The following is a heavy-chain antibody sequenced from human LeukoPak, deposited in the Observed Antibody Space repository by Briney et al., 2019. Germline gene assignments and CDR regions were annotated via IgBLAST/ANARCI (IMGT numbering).Heavy chain of an antibody. CDR3: ASAMYSSSWSASY. J-gene: IGHJ4*02. CDR1: GFTFSSYA. V-gene: IGHV3-23*01. D-gene: IGHD6-13*01. Sequence: GGSLRLSCAASGFTFSSYAMSWVRQAPGKGLEWVSAFSGSGGSTYYAASVKGRFTISRDNSKNTLYLQMNSLRAEDTAVYYCASAMYSSSWSASYWGQGTLVTVSS. CDR2: FSGSGGST.